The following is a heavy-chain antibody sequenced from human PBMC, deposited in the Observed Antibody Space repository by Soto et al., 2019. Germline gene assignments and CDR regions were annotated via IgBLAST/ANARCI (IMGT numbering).Heavy chain of an antibody. CDR2: ISGSGGNT. CDR1: GFTFSNYA. Sequence: VGSLRLSCAASGFTFSNYAMNWVRQAPGKGLEWVSAISGSGGNTYYADSVKGRLTISRDNSKNTLFLQMNSLRAEDTAVYYCAKEVFGVVAGSGLDTWGQGTLVTVSS. D-gene: IGHD2-15*01. J-gene: IGHJ5*02. CDR3: AKEVFGVVAGSGLDT. V-gene: IGHV3-23*01.